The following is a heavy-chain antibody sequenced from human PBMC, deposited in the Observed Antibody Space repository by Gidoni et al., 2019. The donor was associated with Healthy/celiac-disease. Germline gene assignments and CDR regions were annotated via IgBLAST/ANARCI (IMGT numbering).Heavy chain of an antibody. CDR1: GFTFSSYA. V-gene: IGHV3-23*01. Sequence: EVQLLESGGGLVQPGGSLRLSCAASGFTFSSYAMSWVRQAPGKGLEWVSAISGSGGSTYYADSVKGRFTISRDNSKNTLYLQMNSLRAEDTAVYYCAKVDVVVVAAIDAFDIWGQGTMVTVSS. CDR3: AKVDVVVVAAIDAFDI. CDR2: ISGSGGST. J-gene: IGHJ3*02. D-gene: IGHD2-15*01.